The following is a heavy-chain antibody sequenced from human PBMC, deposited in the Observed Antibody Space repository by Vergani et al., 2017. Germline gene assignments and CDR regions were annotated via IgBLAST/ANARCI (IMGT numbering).Heavy chain of an antibody. D-gene: IGHD3-22*01. CDR1: GFTFSSYE. J-gene: IGHJ6*02. Sequence: EVQLVESGGGLVQPGGSLRLSCAASGFTFSSYEMNWVRQAPGKGMEWVSYISSSGSTIYYADSVKGRFTISRDNAKNSLYLQMNSLRAEDTAVYYCASESGSSGYFLAYYYGMDVWGQGTTVTVSS. CDR3: ASESGSSGYFLAYYYGMDV. CDR2: ISSSGSTI. V-gene: IGHV3-48*03.